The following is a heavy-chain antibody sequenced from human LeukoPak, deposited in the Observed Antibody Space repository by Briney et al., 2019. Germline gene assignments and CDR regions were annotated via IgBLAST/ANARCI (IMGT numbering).Heavy chain of an antibody. J-gene: IGHJ6*03. CDR1: GFTFSSYA. CDR3: ARATWDPNYYYYMDV. CDR2: ISGSGGNT. Sequence: GGSLRLSCAASGFTFSSYAMSWVRQAPGKGLEWVSTISGSGGNTYYADSVKGRFTISRDDSENTLYLQMNSLRAEDTAVYYCARATWDPNYYYYMDVWGKGTAVTVSS. D-gene: IGHD1-26*01. V-gene: IGHV3-23*01.